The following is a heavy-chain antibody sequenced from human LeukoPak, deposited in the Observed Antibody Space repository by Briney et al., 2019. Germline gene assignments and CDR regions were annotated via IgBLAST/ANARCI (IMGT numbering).Heavy chain of an antibody. CDR2: IISDGRST. CDR3: ARNSNGLNN. CDR1: GFTFTNYG. D-gene: IGHD2-8*01. Sequence: GGSLRLSCVASGFTFTNYGVMWVRQAPGKGLVWVSYIISDGRSTTYADSVKGRYTIFRDKAKNTLYLQMSSLRAEDTAMYYWARNSNGLNNWGQGTLVIVSS. J-gene: IGHJ4*02. V-gene: IGHV3-74*01.